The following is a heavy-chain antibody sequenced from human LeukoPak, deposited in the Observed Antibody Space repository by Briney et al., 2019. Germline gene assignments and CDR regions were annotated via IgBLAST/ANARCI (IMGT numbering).Heavy chain of an antibody. V-gene: IGHV3-23*01. CDR1: GYTFEDYD. J-gene: IGHJ3*01. CDR2: ITGIGCVT. D-gene: IGHD3-16*01. Sequence: GETLSLSCAGSGYTFEDYDMKCVRRPPGKGQEWGSAITGIGCVTFYTDSVKDRFTNSRDSSKNMVYLQMSRLRADDTAVYFCANSWVKFFCHASDKSDCYTGLDSLDVWGQGTMVTVSS. CDR3: ANSWVKFFCHASDKSDCYTGLDSLDV.